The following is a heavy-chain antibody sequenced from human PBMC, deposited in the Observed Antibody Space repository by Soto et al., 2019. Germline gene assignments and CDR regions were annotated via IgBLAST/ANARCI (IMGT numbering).Heavy chain of an antibody. CDR1: GYSFTSYW. CDR2: IYPGDSDT. Sequence: GEPLKIYGKGSGYSFTSYWIGWVRQMPGKGLEWMRIIYPGDSDTRYSPSFQGQVTISADKSISTAYLQWSSLKASDTAMYYCAREGVLEYSSSRDYYYGMDVWGQGTTVTVSS. V-gene: IGHV5-51*01. J-gene: IGHJ6*02. CDR3: AREGVLEYSSSRDYYYGMDV. D-gene: IGHD6-6*01.